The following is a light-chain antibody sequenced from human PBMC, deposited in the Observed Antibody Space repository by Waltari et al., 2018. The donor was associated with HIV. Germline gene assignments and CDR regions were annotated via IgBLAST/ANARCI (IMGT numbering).Light chain of an antibody. CDR1: SGHSSYA. V-gene: IGLV4-69*01. CDR3: QTWGTGIRV. Sequence: QLVLTQSPSASASLGASVKLTCTLSSGHSSYAIAWHQQQPEKGPRYLMNLNSDGIHSKGDGIPDRFSGASSGAERYLPISSRQSEDEADYYCQTWGTGIRVFGGGTKLTVL. CDR2: LNSDGIH. J-gene: IGLJ3*02.